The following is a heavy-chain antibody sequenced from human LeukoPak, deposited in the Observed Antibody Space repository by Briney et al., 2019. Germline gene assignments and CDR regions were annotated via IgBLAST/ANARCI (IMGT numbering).Heavy chain of an antibody. D-gene: IGHD2-2*01. CDR3: TRDASDIVAVPAAVRPFDL. V-gene: IGHV3-64*01. CDR2: ISGNGVST. J-gene: IGHJ4*02. Sequence: PGGSLRLSCAASGFTFSSYAMYWVRRTPGKGLEYVSVISGNGVSTHYATSVKGRFTISRDNSKNMLYLQMGSLRAEDMAVYYCTRDASDIVAVPAAVRPFDLWGQGTLVTVSS. CDR1: GFTFSSYA.